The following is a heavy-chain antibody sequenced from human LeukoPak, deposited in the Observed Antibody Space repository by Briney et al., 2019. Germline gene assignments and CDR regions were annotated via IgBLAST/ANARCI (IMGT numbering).Heavy chain of an antibody. Sequence: PSQTLSLTCTVSGGSISSGSYYWSWIRQPAGKGLEWIGRTYTSGSTNYNPSLKGRVTISVDTSKNQFSLKLSSVTAADTAVYYCARSGDVDTAMGTFDYWGQGTLVTVSS. CDR1: GGSISSGSYY. D-gene: IGHD5-18*01. CDR3: ARSGDVDTAMGTFDY. CDR2: TYTSGST. V-gene: IGHV4-61*02. J-gene: IGHJ4*02.